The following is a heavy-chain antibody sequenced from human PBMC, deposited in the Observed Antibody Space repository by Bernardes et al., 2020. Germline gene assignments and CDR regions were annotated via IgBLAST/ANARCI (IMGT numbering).Heavy chain of an antibody. J-gene: IGHJ4*02. Sequence: GGSLRLSCAASGFTITTYWMSWVRQAPGKGLEWVANIKQDGSEENYVDSVKGRFTIFRDNAVNSVYLQMNSLRAEDTAVYYCAGGYTSSPVGDYWGQGTLVTVSS. CDR1: GFTITTYW. V-gene: IGHV3-7*04. CDR3: AGGYTSSPVGDY. D-gene: IGHD2-2*02. CDR2: IKQDGSEE.